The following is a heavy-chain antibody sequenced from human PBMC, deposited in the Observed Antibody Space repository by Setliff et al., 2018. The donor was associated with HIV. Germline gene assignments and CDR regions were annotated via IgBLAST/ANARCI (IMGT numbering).Heavy chain of an antibody. D-gene: IGHD2-15*01. Sequence: SETLSLTCTVSGGSISSGSYYWSWIRQPAGKGLEWIGRIYTSGSTNYNPSLKSRVTISLDTSKNQFSLKLSSVTAADTAVYYCARFPGGTRSFDYWGQGTLVTVSS. CDR1: GGSISSGSYY. CDR3: ARFPGGTRSFDY. V-gene: IGHV4-61*02. J-gene: IGHJ4*02. CDR2: IYTSGST.